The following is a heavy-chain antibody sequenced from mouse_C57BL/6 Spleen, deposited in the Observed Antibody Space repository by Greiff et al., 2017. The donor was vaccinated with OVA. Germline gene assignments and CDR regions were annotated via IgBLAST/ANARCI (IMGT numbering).Heavy chain of an antibody. CDR3: ARYSNWDEGFDY. CDR2: IRNKANGYTT. J-gene: IGHJ2*01. Sequence: EVQGVESGGGLVQPGGSLSLSCAASGFTFTDYYMSWVRQPPGKALEWLGFIRNKANGYTTEYSASVKGRFTISRDNSQSILYLQMNALRAEDSATFYCARYSNWDEGFDYWGQGTTLTVSS. V-gene: IGHV7-3*01. CDR1: GFTFTDYY. D-gene: IGHD4-1*01.